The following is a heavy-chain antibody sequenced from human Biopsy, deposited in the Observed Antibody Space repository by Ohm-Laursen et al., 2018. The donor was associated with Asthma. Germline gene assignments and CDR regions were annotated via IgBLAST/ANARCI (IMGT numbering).Heavy chain of an antibody. V-gene: IGHV1-18*01. D-gene: IGHD3-10*01. CDR2: ISVYNGNT. J-gene: IGHJ6*02. Sequence: APVKVSCKTSGYTFNRAGITWVRQAPGQELEWMGWISVYNGNTKVAQKLQDRVTMITDTSTSTAYMELRSLRSDDTAVYFCARAVDYSHYYGIDVWGQGTTVTVS. CDR1: GYTFNRAG. CDR3: ARAVDYSHYYGIDV.